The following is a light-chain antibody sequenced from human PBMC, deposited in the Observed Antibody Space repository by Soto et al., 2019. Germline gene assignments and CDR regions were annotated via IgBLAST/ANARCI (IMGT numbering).Light chain of an antibody. V-gene: IGKV3-15*01. CDR2: GAS. J-gene: IGKJ1*01. CDR1: QSVSSN. CDR3: QQYNNWPRR. Sequence: EVMMTQSPATLSVSPGERATLSCRASQSVSSNLAFYQQKPGQAPRLLIYGASTRATGIPARFSGSGSGTEFTLTISSLQSEDFAVYCCQQYNNWPRRFGQGTKVDI.